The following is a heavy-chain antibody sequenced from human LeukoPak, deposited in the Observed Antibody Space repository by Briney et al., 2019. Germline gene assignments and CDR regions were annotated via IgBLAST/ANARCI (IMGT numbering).Heavy chain of an antibody. V-gene: IGHV3-21*01. Sequence: NPGGSLRLSCAASGFTFSSYSMNWVRQAPGKGLEWVSSISSSSSYIYYADSVKGRFTISRDNAKNSLYLQMNSLRAEDTAVYYCAVLSDSSSWYSVFDYWGQGTLVTVSS. CDR3: AVLSDSSSWYSVFDY. D-gene: IGHD6-13*01. CDR1: GFTFSSYS. J-gene: IGHJ4*02. CDR2: ISSSSSYI.